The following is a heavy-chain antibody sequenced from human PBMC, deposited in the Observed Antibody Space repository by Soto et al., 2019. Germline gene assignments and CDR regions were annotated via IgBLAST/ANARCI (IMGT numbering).Heavy chain of an antibody. D-gene: IGHD2-15*01. J-gene: IGHJ2*01. V-gene: IGHV4-4*07. CDR3: ARDVVVAATLLWYFDL. CDR1: GGSISSYY. CDR2: IYTSGST. Sequence: QVKLQESGPGLVKPSETLSLTCTVSGGSISSYYWSWIRQPAGKGLEWIGRIYTSGSTNYNPSLKSRVTMSVDTSKNQFSLKLSSVTAADTAVYYCARDVVVAATLLWYFDLWGRGTLVTVSS.